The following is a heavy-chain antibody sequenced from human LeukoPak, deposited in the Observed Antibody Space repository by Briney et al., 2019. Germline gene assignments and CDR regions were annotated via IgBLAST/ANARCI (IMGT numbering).Heavy chain of an antibody. J-gene: IGHJ4*02. Sequence: PGGSLRLSCAASGFTFSRYVMSWVRQAPGKGLEWVSAITGSGDNTYYADSVKGRFTISRDNSKNTLYLQMNSLRAEDTAVYYCAKRGPAGAGKSPDYFDYWGQGTLVTVSS. V-gene: IGHV3-23*01. CDR2: ITGSGDNT. CDR3: AKRGPAGAGKSPDYFDY. D-gene: IGHD6-19*01. CDR1: GFTFSRYV.